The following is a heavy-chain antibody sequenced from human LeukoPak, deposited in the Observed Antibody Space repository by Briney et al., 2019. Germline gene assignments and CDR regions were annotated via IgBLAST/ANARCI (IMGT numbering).Heavy chain of an antibody. Sequence: SETLSLTCTVSGGSISSYYWSWIRQPPGKGLEWIGYIYYSESTNYNPSLRSRVTISVDTSKNQFSLKLSSVTAADTAVYYCARTVNTAFAYYYYYMDVWGKGTTVTVSS. J-gene: IGHJ6*03. D-gene: IGHD5-18*01. CDR3: ARTVNTAFAYYYYYMDV. CDR1: GGSISSYY. CDR2: IYYSEST. V-gene: IGHV4-59*01.